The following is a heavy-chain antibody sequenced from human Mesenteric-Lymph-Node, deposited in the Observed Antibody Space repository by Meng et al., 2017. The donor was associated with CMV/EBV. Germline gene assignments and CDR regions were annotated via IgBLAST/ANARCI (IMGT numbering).Heavy chain of an antibody. CDR1: GYSISSGYY. D-gene: IGHD1-26*01. CDR3: ARDREASRPDY. CDR2: IYHSGST. J-gene: IGHJ4*02. Sequence: SETLSLTCTVSGYSISSGYYWGWIRQPPGKGLEWIGSIYHSGSTYYNPSLKSRVTISVDTSKNQFSLKLSSVTAADTAVYFCARDREASRPDYWGQGMLVTVSS. V-gene: IGHV4-38-2*02.